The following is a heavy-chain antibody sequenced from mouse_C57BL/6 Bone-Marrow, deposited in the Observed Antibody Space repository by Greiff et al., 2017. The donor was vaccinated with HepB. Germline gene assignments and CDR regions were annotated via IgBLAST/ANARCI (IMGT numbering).Heavy chain of an antibody. CDR3: ARGSYYGNYCDWYFDV. Sequence: EVQVVESGGGLVKPGGSLKLSCAASGFTFSDYGMHWVRQAPEKGLEWVAYISSGSSTIYYADTVKGRFTISRDNAKNTLFLQMTSLRSEDTAMYYCARGSYYGNYCDWYFDVWGTGTTVTVSS. D-gene: IGHD2-10*01. CDR1: GFTFSDYG. V-gene: IGHV5-17*01. J-gene: IGHJ1*03. CDR2: ISSGSSTI.